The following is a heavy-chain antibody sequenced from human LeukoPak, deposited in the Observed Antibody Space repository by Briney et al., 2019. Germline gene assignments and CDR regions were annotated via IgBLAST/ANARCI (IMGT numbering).Heavy chain of an antibody. J-gene: IGHJ4*02. CDR3: ARQGGTLYGY. D-gene: IGHD2/OR15-2a*01. CDR2: IDPSDSYT. V-gene: IGHV5-10-1*01. CDR1: GYSFASYW. Sequence: GESLKISCKGSGYSFASYWIRWVRQMPGKGLEWMGRIDPSDSYTNYSPSFQGHVTISADKSISTAYLQWSSLKASDTAMYYCARQGGTLYGYWGQGTLVTVSS.